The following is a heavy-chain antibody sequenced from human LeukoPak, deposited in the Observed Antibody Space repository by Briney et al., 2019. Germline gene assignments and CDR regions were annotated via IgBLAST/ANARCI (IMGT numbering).Heavy chain of an antibody. Sequence: MPGGSLRLSCAASGFTFSSYSMNWVRQAPGKGLEWVSSISSSSSYIYYADSVKGRFTISRDNAKNSLYLQMNSLRAEDTAVYYCARDYGGTSHAFDIWGQGTMVTVSS. CDR1: GFTFSSYS. CDR3: ARDYGGTSHAFDI. J-gene: IGHJ3*02. V-gene: IGHV3-21*01. D-gene: IGHD4-23*01. CDR2: ISSSSSYI.